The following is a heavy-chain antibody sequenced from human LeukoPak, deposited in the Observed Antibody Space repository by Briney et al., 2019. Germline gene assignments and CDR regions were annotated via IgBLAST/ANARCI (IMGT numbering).Heavy chain of an antibody. CDR3: ASGYSYGIGAFDY. D-gene: IGHD5-18*01. V-gene: IGHV4-30-2*01. J-gene: IGHJ4*02. CDR2: MYHSGSA. Sequence: SETLSLTCSVSGGSISSADYFWSWIRQPPGKGLEWIGHMYHSGSAYYNPSLESRVTISVDRSKNQFSLQLTSVTAADTAVYYCASGYSYGIGAFDYWGQGTLVTVSS. CDR1: GGSISSADYF.